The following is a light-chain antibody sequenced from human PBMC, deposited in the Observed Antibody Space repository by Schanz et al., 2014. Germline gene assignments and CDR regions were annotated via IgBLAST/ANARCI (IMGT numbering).Light chain of an antibody. Sequence: EVVLTQSPGSLSLSPGERGTLSCRASQGVSSSSLAWYQQNPGQAPRLLIYGASSRATGIPDRFSGSGSGTDFTLTISRLEPEDFAVYYCQQYGSSPPTFGQGTKVEIK. CDR1: QGVSSSS. J-gene: IGKJ1*01. CDR2: GAS. V-gene: IGKV3-20*01. CDR3: QQYGSSPPT.